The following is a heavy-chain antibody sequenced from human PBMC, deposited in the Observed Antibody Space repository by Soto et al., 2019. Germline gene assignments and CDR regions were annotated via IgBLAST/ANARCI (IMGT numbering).Heavy chain of an antibody. CDR2: ISRYNGNT. CDR1: GYSFSNFG. J-gene: IGHJ4*02. CDR3: ARGTGTTSEDSLFDN. V-gene: IGHV1-18*01. D-gene: IGHD1-1*01. Sequence: ASVKVSCKVSGYSFSNFGINWVGQPPGQGLEWMGWISRYNGNTKYAQKLQGRVTMTTDTSTNTGYMELRSLRSDDTAVYYCARGTGTTSEDSLFDNWGQGTLVTVSS.